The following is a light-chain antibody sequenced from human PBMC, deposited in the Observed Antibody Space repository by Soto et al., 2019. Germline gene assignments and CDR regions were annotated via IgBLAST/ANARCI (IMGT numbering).Light chain of an antibody. J-gene: IGKJ3*01. CDR2: RAS. CDR1: QSVSSNF. Sequence: EIVLTQSPGTLSLSPGERATFSCRASQSVSSNFVAWFQQKPGQVPRLLIYRASNRATGIPDRFSGSGSGTDFTLTINRLEPEDFAVYYCQQYVSSPFTFGPGTQVAI. V-gene: IGKV3-20*01. CDR3: QQYVSSPFT.